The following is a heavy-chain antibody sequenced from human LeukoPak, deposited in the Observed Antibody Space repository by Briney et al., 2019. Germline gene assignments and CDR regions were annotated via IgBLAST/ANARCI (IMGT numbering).Heavy chain of an antibody. CDR2: IYYSGCT. J-gene: IGHJ5*02. Sequence: SETLSLTCTVSGGSISSSSYYWGWIRQPPGKGLEWIGSIYYSGCTYYNPSLKSRVTISVDTSKNQFSLKLSSVTAADTAVYCCARIPRNNWFDPWGQGTLVTVSS. D-gene: IGHD2-21*01. V-gene: IGHV4-39*01. CDR1: GGSISSSSYY. CDR3: ARIPRNNWFDP.